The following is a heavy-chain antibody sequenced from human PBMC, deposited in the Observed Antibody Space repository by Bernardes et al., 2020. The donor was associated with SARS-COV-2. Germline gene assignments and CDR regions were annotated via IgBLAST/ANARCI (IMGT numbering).Heavy chain of an antibody. D-gene: IGHD3-10*01. CDR3: AKDLYGFAAMDV. CDR1: GFSFSIYA. V-gene: IGHV3-23*01. CDR2: IGGGDDTI. Sequence: GGSLRLSCAASGFSFSIYAMTWIRQAPGKGLEWVSYIGGGDDTIHYADSVRGRFTISRDNSRKTLFLQMNSLRPEDTAVYYCAKDLYGFAAMDVWGQGTTVTVSS. J-gene: IGHJ6*02.